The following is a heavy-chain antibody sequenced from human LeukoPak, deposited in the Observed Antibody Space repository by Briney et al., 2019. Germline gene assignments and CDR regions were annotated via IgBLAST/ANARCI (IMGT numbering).Heavy chain of an antibody. CDR2: INPNSGGT. CDR3: ARGRGSYSLDY. J-gene: IGHJ4*02. CDR1: RYTFAGYS. Sequence: ASVKVSCKASRYTFAGYSMHWVRQAPGQGLEWMGWINPNSGGTNYAQKFQGRVTMTGGTSISTAYMELSRLTSDDTAVYYCARGRGSYSLDYWGQGTLVTVSS. V-gene: IGHV1-2*02. D-gene: IGHD1-26*01.